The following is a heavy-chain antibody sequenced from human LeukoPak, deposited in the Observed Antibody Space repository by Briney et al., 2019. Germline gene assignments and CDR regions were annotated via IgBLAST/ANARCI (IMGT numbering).Heavy chain of an antibody. J-gene: IGHJ4*02. D-gene: IGHD5-24*01. CDR1: GFTFDDYA. CDR2: ISWNSGSI. Sequence: SGGSLRLSCAASGFTFDDYAMHWVRQAPGKGLEWVSGISWNSGSIGYADSVKGRFTISRDNSKNTLYLQMNSLRAEDTAVYYCAKEIEMATIEGCFDYWGQGTLVTVSS. CDR3: AKEIEMATIEGCFDY. V-gene: IGHV3-9*01.